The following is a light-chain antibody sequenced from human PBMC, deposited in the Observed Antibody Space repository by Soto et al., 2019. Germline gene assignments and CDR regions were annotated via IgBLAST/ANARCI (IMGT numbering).Light chain of an antibody. V-gene: IGLV1-40*01. CDR2: GNS. J-gene: IGLJ1*01. CDR3: QSYDSSLSGYV. CDR1: SSNIGAGYD. Sequence: QSVLTQPPSVSGAPGQRVTISCTGSSSNIGAGYDVHWYQQLPGTAPKLLIYGNSNRPSGVPDRFSGSKSGTSASLAITGLQAEEEADYYCQSYDSSLSGYVFGTVTKVNVL.